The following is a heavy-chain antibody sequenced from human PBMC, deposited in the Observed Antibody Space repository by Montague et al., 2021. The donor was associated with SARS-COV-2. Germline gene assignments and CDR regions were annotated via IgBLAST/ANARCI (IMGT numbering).Heavy chain of an antibody. CDR2: IGTAGDT. CDR3: ARYGGYADAFDI. CDR1: GFTFSSYD. J-gene: IGHJ3*02. Sequence: SLRLSCAASGFTFSSYDMHWVRQATGKGLEWVSAIGTAGDTYYPGSVKGRFTISRENAKNSLYLQMNSLRAGDTAVYYCARYGGYADAFDIWGQGTMVTVSS. D-gene: IGHD4-17*01. V-gene: IGHV3-13*01.